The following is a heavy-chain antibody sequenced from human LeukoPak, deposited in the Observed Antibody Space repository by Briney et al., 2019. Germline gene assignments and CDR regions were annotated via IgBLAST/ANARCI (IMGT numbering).Heavy chain of an antibody. CDR3: AKIQGWFNAAFHI. CDR2: TSYDGSNK. D-gene: IGHD6-19*01. Sequence: GRSLRLSCAASGFTFINYGMHWVRQAPGKGLEWVAVTSYDGSNKHYADSVKGRFTISRDNSKNTLYLQMNSLRAEDTAVYYCAKIQGWFNAAFHIGGQGTMVTVSS. CDR1: GFTFINYG. J-gene: IGHJ3*02. V-gene: IGHV3-30*18.